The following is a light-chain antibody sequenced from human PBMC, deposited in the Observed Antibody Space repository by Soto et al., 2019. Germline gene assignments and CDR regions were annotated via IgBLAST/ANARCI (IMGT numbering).Light chain of an antibody. CDR3: RSFTTSRFSV. J-gene: IGLJ1*01. V-gene: IGLV2-14*01. CDR1: IHDILCYKY. CDR2: GVR. Sequence: CPLIQAPSVSGSPGQSIAISCSGNIHDILCYKYVLWYLPHPGKAPRLLIHGVRNRPPGISSRFSASKSGLTASLTISGLQAEDEADYYCRSFTTSRFSVCGPGTKVTVL.